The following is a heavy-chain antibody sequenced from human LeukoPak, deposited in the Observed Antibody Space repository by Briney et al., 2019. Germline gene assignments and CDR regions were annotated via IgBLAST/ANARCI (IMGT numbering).Heavy chain of an antibody. Sequence: SETLSLTCTVSGGSIISNYWSWIRQSAGTGLEWIGRIYGSGITDYNPSLKSRVTMSLDTPREQFPLRLTSVTAADTAVYYCARLKFYDSTGYSPGYYMDVWGKGTTVSVFS. CDR1: GGSIISNY. J-gene: IGHJ6*03. CDR3: ARLKFYDSTGYSPGYYMDV. V-gene: IGHV4-4*07. CDR2: IYGSGIT. D-gene: IGHD3-22*01.